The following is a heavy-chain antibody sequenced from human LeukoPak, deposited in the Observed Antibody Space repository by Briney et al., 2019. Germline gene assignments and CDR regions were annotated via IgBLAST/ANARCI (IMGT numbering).Heavy chain of an antibody. CDR3: AKSTRPRITMVRGVNNWFDP. Sequence: PGGSLRLSCAASGFTFSSYAMQWVRQAPGKGLEWVAVISYDGSNKYYADSEKGRFTISRDNSKNTVYLQMNSLRAEDTAVYYCAKSTRPRITMVRGVNNWFDPWGQGTLVTVSS. CDR1: GFTFSSYA. D-gene: IGHD3-10*01. J-gene: IGHJ5*02. V-gene: IGHV3-30*04. CDR2: ISYDGSNK.